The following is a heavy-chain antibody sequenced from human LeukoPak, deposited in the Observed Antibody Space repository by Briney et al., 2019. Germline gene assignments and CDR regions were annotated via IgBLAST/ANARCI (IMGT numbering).Heavy chain of an antibody. CDR1: GFTFSDYY. CDR3: ARDTEYVMLGVVTPYYFDY. J-gene: IGHJ4*02. Sequence: GGSLRLSCAASGFTFSDYYMSWIRQAPGEGLEWVAYISSSGSTIYYADAVKGRFTISRDNAKNSLYLQMNSLRAEDTAVYYCARDTEYVMLGVVTPYYFDYWGQGTLVTVSS. CDR2: ISSSGSTI. V-gene: IGHV3-11*01. D-gene: IGHD3-3*01.